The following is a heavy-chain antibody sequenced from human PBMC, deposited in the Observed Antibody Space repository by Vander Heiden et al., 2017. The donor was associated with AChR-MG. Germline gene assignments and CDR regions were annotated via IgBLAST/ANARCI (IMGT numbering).Heavy chain of an antibody. V-gene: IGHV1-69*01. Sequence: QVQLVQSGAEVKKPGSSVKVSCKASGGTFSSYAISWVRQAPGQGLEWMGGIIPIFGTANYAQKFQGRVTITADESTSTAYMELSSLRSEDTAVYYCARTPNQLPLSQYYYYGMDVWGQGTTVTVSS. D-gene: IGHD2-2*01. CDR1: GGTFSSYA. J-gene: IGHJ6*02. CDR3: ARTPNQLPLSQYYYYGMDV. CDR2: IIPIFGTA.